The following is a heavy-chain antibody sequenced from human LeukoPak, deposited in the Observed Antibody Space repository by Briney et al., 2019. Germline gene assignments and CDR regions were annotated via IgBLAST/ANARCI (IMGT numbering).Heavy chain of an antibody. CDR1: GFTFSSYG. J-gene: IGHJ4*02. V-gene: IGHV3-33*01. Sequence: PGGSLRLSCAASGFTFSSYGMHWVRQAPGKGPEWVALIWYDGSNKYYADSVRGRFTISRDNSKNTLYLQMKSLRVEDTAVYYCARAGVGAIYSFDYWGQGPLATVSS. CDR2: IWYDGSNK. D-gene: IGHD1-26*01. CDR3: ARAGVGAIYSFDY.